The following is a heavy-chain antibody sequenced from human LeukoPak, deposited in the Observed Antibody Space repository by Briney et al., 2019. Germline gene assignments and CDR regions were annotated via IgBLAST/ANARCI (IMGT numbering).Heavy chain of an antibody. J-gene: IGHJ4*02. CDR3: ARDLEY. CDR1: GGSFSGYY. V-gene: IGHV4-59*01. Sequence: SETLSLTCAVYGGSFSGYYWSWIRQPPGKGLEWIGYIYYSGSTNYNPSLKSRVTISVDTSKNQFSLKLSSVTAADTAVYYCARDLEYWGQGTLVTVSS. CDR2: IYYSGST.